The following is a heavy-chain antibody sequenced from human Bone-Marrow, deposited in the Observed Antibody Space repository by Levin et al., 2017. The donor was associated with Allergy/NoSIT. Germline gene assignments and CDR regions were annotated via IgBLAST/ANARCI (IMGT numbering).Heavy chain of an antibody. CDR3: ASDRYSSSWGRDDAFDI. J-gene: IGHJ3*02. Sequence: SETLSLTCTVSGGSVSSGSYYWSWIRQPPGKGLEWIGYIYYSGSNNYNPPLKSRATISVDTSKNQFSLKLSSMTAADTAVYSCASDRYSSSWGRDDAFDIWGQGTLVTVSS. D-gene: IGHD6-13*01. V-gene: IGHV4-61*01. CDR1: GGSVSSGSYY. CDR2: IYYSGSN.